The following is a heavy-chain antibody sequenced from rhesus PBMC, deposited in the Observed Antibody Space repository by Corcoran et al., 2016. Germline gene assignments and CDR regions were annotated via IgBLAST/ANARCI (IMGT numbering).Heavy chain of an antibody. D-gene: IGHD6-31*01. CDR2: ISGSGGST. V-gene: IGHV4-173*01. Sequence: QLQLQESGPGLVKPSETPSLTCAVSGGSISSNYWSWIRQPPGKGLELSGLISGSGGSTTYNPSRKSRVTISTATSKNQFSLKLSSVTAADTAVYYCARDRRIAAAGTGFDYWGQGVLVTVSS. CDR1: GGSISSNY. CDR3: ARDRRIAAAGTGFDY. J-gene: IGHJ4*01.